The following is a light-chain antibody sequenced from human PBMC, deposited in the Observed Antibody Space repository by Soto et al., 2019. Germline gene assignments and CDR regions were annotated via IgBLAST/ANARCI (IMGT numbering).Light chain of an antibody. Sequence: EIVLTQSPGTLSLSPGERATLSCRASQSVSSSYLAWYQQKPGQAPRLLIYGASSRATGIPDRFSGSGSGTDFTLIISRLEPEDFAVYYCQQYGGSPPYTFDQGTKLEIK. CDR2: GAS. CDR1: QSVSSSY. CDR3: QQYGGSPPYT. J-gene: IGKJ2*01. V-gene: IGKV3-20*01.